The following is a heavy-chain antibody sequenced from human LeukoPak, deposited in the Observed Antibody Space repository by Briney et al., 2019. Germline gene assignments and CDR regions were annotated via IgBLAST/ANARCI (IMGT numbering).Heavy chain of an antibody. D-gene: IGHD3-16*01. CDR2: MYSSGTT. V-gene: IGHV4-4*07. J-gene: IGHJ5*02. CDR1: GGSISGSY. Sequence: SETLSLTCTVSGGSISGSYWSWIRQPAEKGLEWIGRMYSSGTTNHNPSLKSRVAMSIDTSRNRFSLKLSSVTAADTAVYYCAKDGANWFGPWGQGTLVTVSS. CDR3: AKDGANWFGP.